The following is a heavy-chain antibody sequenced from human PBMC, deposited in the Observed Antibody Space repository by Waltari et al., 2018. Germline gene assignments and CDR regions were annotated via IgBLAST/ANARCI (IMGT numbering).Heavy chain of an antibody. D-gene: IGHD1-1*01. Sequence: EAQLVQSGGDLVQPGGSLTLSCAASGCIFSRFCLTWIRQAPGQGLQWVAHIGPDGSDKYYVDSVKGRFTISRDNAENSLLLQMSSLRVEDTALYYCVGWNDPINSWGQGTLVAVSS. J-gene: IGHJ4*02. V-gene: IGHV3-7*01. CDR2: IGPDGSDK. CDR1: GCIFSRFC. CDR3: VGWNDPINS.